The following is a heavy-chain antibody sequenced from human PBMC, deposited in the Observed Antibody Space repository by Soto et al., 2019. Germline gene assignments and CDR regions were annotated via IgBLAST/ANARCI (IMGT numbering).Heavy chain of an antibody. D-gene: IGHD3-16*01. Sequence: ETLSLTCTVSGGSISSRDSYWGWIRQPPGKGLEWIGSFHYSGSTYYNPSLKSRVTISVDTSKNQLSLRVTSVTAADTAVYYCARGFGRSHFDYWGQGTLVTVSS. CDR2: FHYSGST. V-gene: IGHV4-39*01. CDR3: ARGFGRSHFDY. J-gene: IGHJ4*02. CDR1: GGSISSRDSY.